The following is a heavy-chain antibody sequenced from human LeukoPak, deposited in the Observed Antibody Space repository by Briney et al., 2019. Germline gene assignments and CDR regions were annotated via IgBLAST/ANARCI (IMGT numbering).Heavy chain of an antibody. Sequence: SETLSLTCAVYGGSFSGYYWSWIRQPPGKGLEWIGEINHSGSTNYNPSLKSRVTISVDTSKNQFSLKLSSVTAADTAVYYCARAGGSSWYLKSYFDYWGQGTLVTVSS. CDR1: GGSFSGYY. V-gene: IGHV4-34*01. J-gene: IGHJ4*02. CDR3: ARAGGSSWYLKSYFDY. CDR2: INHSGST. D-gene: IGHD6-13*01.